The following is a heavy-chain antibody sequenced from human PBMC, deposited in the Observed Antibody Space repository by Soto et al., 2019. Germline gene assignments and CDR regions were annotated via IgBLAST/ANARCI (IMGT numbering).Heavy chain of an antibody. V-gene: IGHV1-18*01. CDR1: GYAFTSYG. D-gene: IGHD6-13*01. CDR2: ISAYNGNT. J-gene: IGHJ5*02. CDR3: ARDGPQAAGSVGWFDP. Sequence: ASVKVSYKASGYAFTSYGISWVRQAPGQGLEWMGWISAYNGNTNYAQKLQGRVTMTTDTSTSTAYMELRSLRSDDTAVYYCARDGPQAAGSVGWFDPWGQGTLVTVSS.